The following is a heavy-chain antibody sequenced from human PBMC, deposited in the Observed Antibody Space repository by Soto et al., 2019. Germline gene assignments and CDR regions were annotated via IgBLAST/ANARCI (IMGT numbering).Heavy chain of an antibody. CDR3: ARDTITMVRGVIPDYYYGMDV. CDR2: IYTSGST. V-gene: IGHV4-4*07. CDR1: GGSISSYY. Sequence: SETLSLTCTVSGGSISSYYWSWIRQPAGKGLEWIGRIYTSGSTNYNPSLKSRVTMSVDTSKNQFSLKLSSATAADTAVYYCARDTITMVRGVIPDYYYGMDVWGQGTTVTVSS. D-gene: IGHD3-10*01. J-gene: IGHJ6*02.